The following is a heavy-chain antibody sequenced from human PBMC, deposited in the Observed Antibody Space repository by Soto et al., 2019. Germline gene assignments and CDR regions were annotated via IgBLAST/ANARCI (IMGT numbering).Heavy chain of an antibody. V-gene: IGHV4-4*02. CDR3: ARVQGGSYEIDY. CDR1: VGSISSSNW. CDR2: IYHSGST. J-gene: IGHJ4*02. D-gene: IGHD1-26*01. Sequence: SETLSLTCAVSVGSISSSNWWSWVRQPPGKGLEWIGEIYHSGSTNYNPSLKSRVTISVDKSKNQFSLKLSSVTAADTAVYYCARVQGGSYEIDYWGQGTLVTVSS.